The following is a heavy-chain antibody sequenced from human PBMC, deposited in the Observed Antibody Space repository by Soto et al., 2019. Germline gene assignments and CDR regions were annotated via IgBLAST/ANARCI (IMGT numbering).Heavy chain of an antibody. J-gene: IGHJ5*02. CDR2: IYATGTT. CDR1: GASISGFY. CDR3: VRDGTKTLRDWFDP. D-gene: IGHD1-1*01. V-gene: IGHV4-4*07. Sequence: SETLSLTCTVSGASISGFYWSWIRKSAGKGLEWIGRIYATGTTDYNPSLKSRVMMSVDTSKKQFSLKLRSVTAADTAVYYCVRDGTKTLRDWFDPWGQGIPVTVS.